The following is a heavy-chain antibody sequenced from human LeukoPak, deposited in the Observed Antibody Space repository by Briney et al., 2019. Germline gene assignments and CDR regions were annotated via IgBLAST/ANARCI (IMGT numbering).Heavy chain of an antibody. CDR2: ISGSGGST. D-gene: IGHD6-25*01. Sequence: GGSLGLSCAASGFTFSSCAMSWVLQAPGKGLEWVSAISGSGGSTYYADSVKGRFTISRDNSKNTLYLQMNSLRAEDTAVYYCAKDRQRLGQYYFDYWGQGTLVTVSS. CDR1: GFTFSSCA. J-gene: IGHJ4*02. V-gene: IGHV3-23*01. CDR3: AKDRQRLGQYYFDY.